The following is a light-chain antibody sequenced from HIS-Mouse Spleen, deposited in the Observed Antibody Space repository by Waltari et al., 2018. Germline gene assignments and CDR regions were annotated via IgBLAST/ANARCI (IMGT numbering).Light chain of an antibody. CDR2: DDS. CDR1: DIGSKS. Sequence: SDVLPQPPSVSVAPGQTARITFGGHDIGSKSVHWYQQKPGQAPVLVFYDDSDRPSGIPERFSGSNSGNTATLTISRVEAGDEADYYCQVWDSSSDHPVFGGGTKLTVL. J-gene: IGLJ3*02. CDR3: QVWDSSSDHPV. V-gene: IGLV3-21*02.